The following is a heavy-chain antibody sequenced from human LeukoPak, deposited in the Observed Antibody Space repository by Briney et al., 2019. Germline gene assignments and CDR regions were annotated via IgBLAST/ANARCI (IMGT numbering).Heavy chain of an antibody. CDR2: VVPMFGIR. J-gene: IGHJ4*02. D-gene: IGHD5-12*01. Sequence: SMKVSCKTSGGTFNNYAISWVRQAAGQGLEWMGRVVPMFGIRNYPQTFRGRVNITADKATNTVYMELRSLRAEDTAIYYCATEPSRSYSFDHLDFWGLGTPVTVSS. CDR3: ATEPSRSYSFDHLDF. V-gene: IGHV1-69*04. CDR1: GGTFNNYA.